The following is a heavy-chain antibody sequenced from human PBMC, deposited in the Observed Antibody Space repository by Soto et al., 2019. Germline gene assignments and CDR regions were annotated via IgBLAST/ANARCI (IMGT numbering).Heavy chain of an antibody. CDR2: ISYSGST. CDR1: GGSISSGNYY. Sequence: SETLSLTCTVSGGSISSGNYYWSWVRQPPGKGLEWIGFISYSGSTYYNLSLKSRVTISVDTSKNQFSLNLSFVTAADTAVYYCATMGTPATGLYYFDYWGQGTLVTVSS. V-gene: IGHV4-30-4*01. CDR3: ATMGTPATGLYYFDY. D-gene: IGHD2-15*01. J-gene: IGHJ4*02.